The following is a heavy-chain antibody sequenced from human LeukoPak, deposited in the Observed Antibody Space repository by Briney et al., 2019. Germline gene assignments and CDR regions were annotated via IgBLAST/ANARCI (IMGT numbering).Heavy chain of an antibody. Sequence: SETLSLTCTVSGGSISSYYWSWIRQPPGKGLEWIGYIYYSGSTNYNPSLKSRVTISVDTSKNQFSLKLSSVTAADTAVYYCARLTPPERGVIRMFAFDIWGQGTMVTVSS. CDR3: ARLTPPERGVIRMFAFDI. V-gene: IGHV4-59*12. CDR1: GGSISSYY. CDR2: IYYSGST. J-gene: IGHJ3*02. D-gene: IGHD3-10*01.